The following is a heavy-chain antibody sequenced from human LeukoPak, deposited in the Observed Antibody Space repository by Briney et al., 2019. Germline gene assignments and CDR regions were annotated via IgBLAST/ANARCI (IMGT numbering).Heavy chain of an antibody. J-gene: IGHJ5*02. CDR2: ISHGGTT. D-gene: IGHD6-6*01. V-gene: IGHV4-59*08. Sequence: PSETLSLTCTVSGGSISSDYWSWIRQPPRQGLEWIGYISHGGTTSYNPSLQSRVTMSVDTSKNQFSLKLSSVTAADTAVYYCARHRGSSSEFDPWGLGTLVTISS. CDR3: ARHRGSSSEFDP. CDR1: GGSISSDY.